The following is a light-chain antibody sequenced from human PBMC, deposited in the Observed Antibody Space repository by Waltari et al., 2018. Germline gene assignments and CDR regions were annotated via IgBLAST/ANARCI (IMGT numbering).Light chain of an antibody. Sequence: DIQMTQSPSSLSASVGDRVTITCRASKSISSYLNWYQQKPGKAPKLLIYAASSLQSGVPSRFSVSGSGTDFTLTISSLQPEDFATYYCQQSYSTPRTFGQGTKVEIK. CDR3: QQSYSTPRT. CDR1: KSISSY. CDR2: AAS. J-gene: IGKJ1*01. V-gene: IGKV1-39*01.